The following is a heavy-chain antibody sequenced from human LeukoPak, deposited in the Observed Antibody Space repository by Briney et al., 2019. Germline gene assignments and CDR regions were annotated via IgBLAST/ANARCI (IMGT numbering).Heavy chain of an antibody. J-gene: IGHJ4*02. CDR1: GYTFTGYY. V-gene: IGHV1-2*02. CDR2: INPNSGGT. Sequence: APVKVSCKASGYTFTGYYMHWVRQAPGQGLEWMGWINPNSGGTNYAQKFQGRVTMTRDTSISTAYMELSRLRSDDTAVYYCARDPSGDRGYFDYWGQGTLVTVSS. CDR3: ARDPSGDRGYFDY. D-gene: IGHD7-27*01.